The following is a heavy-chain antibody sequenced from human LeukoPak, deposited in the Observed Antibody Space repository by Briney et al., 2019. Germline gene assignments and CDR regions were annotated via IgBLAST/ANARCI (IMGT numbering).Heavy chain of an antibody. Sequence: GGSLRLSCAASGFTVSSNYMSWVRQAPAKGLDWVSIIYSGNITFYADSVKGRFTISRDNSKNTLSLQMNSLRAEDTAVYYCARLDYSSGRYYDYWGQGTLVTVSS. V-gene: IGHV3-53*01. CDR2: IYSGNIT. D-gene: IGHD6-19*01. CDR3: ARLDYSSGRYYDY. J-gene: IGHJ4*02. CDR1: GFTVSSNY.